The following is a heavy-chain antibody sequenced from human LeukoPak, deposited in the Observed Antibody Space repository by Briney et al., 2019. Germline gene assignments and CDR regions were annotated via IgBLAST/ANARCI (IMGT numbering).Heavy chain of an antibody. D-gene: IGHD4-17*01. Sequence: SETLSLTCAVYGGSFSGYYWSWIRQPPGKGLEWIGEINHSGSTYYNPSLKSRVTISIDTSKNQFSLNLNSVTAADTAVYYCARHATVTSFTFAYWGQGTLLTVSS. CDR3: ARHATVTSFTFAY. CDR2: INHSGST. J-gene: IGHJ4*02. V-gene: IGHV4-34*01. CDR1: GGSFSGYY.